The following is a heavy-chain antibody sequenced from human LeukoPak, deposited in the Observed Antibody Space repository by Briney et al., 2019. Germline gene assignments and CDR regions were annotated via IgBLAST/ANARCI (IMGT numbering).Heavy chain of an antibody. V-gene: IGHV1-24*01. D-gene: IGHD3-22*01. J-gene: IGHJ4*02. CDR1: GYTFTGYY. Sequence: GASVKVSCKASGYTFTGYYMHWVRQAPGKGLEWMGGFDPEDGETIYAQKFQGRVTMTEDTSTDTAYMELSSLRSEDTAVYYCATVLGHYDSSGYYSFDYWGQGTLVTVSS. CDR3: ATVLGHYDSSGYYSFDY. CDR2: FDPEDGET.